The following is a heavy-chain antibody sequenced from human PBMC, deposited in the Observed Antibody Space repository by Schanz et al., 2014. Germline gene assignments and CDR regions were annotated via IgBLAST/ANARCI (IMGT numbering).Heavy chain of an antibody. J-gene: IGHJ4*01. CDR1: GFSLNTYG. Sequence: QAQLMESGGGVVQPGTSLILSCSVSGFSLNTYGIHWFRQPAGKGLEWVSCTNGDGTNAKYADSVKGRFTISRDNAKNTLYLHMNTLRSEDTAVYYCAREQIMAAAGLVDYWGHGTLVTVSS. CDR2: TNGDGTNA. D-gene: IGHD6-13*01. CDR3: AREQIMAAAGLVDY. V-gene: IGHV3-30*19.